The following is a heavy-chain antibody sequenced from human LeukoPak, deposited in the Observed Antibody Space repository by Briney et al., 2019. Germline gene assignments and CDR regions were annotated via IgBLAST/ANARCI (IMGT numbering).Heavy chain of an antibody. Sequence: ASVKVSCKASGGTFSSYAISWVRQAPGQGLEWMGGIIPIFGTANYAQKFQGRVTITTDESTSTAYMELSSLRSGDTAVYYCARGGGYCGGDCVRSYYYYYYMDVWGKGTTVTVSS. J-gene: IGHJ6*03. CDR2: IIPIFGTA. V-gene: IGHV1-69*05. CDR1: GGTFSSYA. D-gene: IGHD2-21*02. CDR3: ARGGGYCGGDCVRSYYYYYYMDV.